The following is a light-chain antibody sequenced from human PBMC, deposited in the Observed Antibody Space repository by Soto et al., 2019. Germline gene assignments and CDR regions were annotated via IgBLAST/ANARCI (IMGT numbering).Light chain of an antibody. CDR3: QQRGDWPPIT. CDR1: QSVSSNY. Sequence: EIVLTQSPATLSLSPGERATLSCRASQSVSSNYLAWYQQKPGQAPRLLIYGASTRATGIPDRFSGSGSGTDFTLTISSLEPEDFAVYYCQQRGDWPPITFGQGTRLEIK. V-gene: IGKV3D-20*02. CDR2: GAS. J-gene: IGKJ5*01.